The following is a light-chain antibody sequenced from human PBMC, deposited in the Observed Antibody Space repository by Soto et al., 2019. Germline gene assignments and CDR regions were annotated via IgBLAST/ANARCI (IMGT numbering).Light chain of an antibody. V-gene: IGKV1-39*01. CDR3: QQSYNFPLT. J-gene: IGKJ4*01. Sequence: DIQMTQSPSSLSASVGDRVTITCRASQRISTNLNWYRQTPGKAPTLLIYAASDLQSGVPSRFSGSGSGTDFTLTIGNLQPEDFATFYCQQSYNFPLTFGGGTRVDIK. CDR2: AAS. CDR1: QRISTN.